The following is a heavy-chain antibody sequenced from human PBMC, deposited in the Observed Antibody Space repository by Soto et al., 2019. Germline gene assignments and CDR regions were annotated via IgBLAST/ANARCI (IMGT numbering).Heavy chain of an antibody. J-gene: IGHJ4*02. CDR2: ISAYNGNT. V-gene: IGHV1-18*01. D-gene: IGHD3-10*01. Sequence: ASLKVSCKASGYTFTSYGISWVRQAPGQGLEWMGWISAYNGNTDYAQKLQGRVTMTTDTSTSTAYMELRSLRSDDTAVYYCARVGLLWLGSRPNPLDYWGQGTLVNVSS. CDR3: ARVGLLWLGSRPNPLDY. CDR1: GYTFTSYG.